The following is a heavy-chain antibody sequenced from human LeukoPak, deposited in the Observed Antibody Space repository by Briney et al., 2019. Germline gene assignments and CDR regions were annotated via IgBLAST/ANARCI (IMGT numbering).Heavy chain of an antibody. V-gene: IGHV1-24*01. D-gene: IGHD5-18*01. J-gene: IGHJ4*02. CDR2: FDPEDGET. CDR1: GYTLTELS. Sequence: GASVKVSCKVSGYTLTELSMHWVRQAPGKGLEWMGGFDPEDGETIYAQKFQGRVTMTEDTSTDTAYMELSSLRSEDTAVYYCATGPYTWIQPYFDYWGQGTLVTVSS. CDR3: ATGPYTWIQPYFDY.